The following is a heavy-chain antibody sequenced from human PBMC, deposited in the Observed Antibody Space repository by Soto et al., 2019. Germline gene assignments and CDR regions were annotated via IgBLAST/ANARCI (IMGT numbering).Heavy chain of an antibody. CDR3: EREGGEITMVRSKLGKWFDP. V-gene: IGHV4-34*01. Sequence: SETLSLTGAVYGGSFSGYYCSWIRQPPWKGLEWIGEINHSGSTNYNPSLKSRVTISVDTSKNQFSLKLRSVTAADPAMYYSEREGGEITMVRSKLGKWFDPWGQVTLFTFSS. CDR1: GGSFSGYY. D-gene: IGHD3-10*01. J-gene: IGHJ5*02. CDR2: INHSGST.